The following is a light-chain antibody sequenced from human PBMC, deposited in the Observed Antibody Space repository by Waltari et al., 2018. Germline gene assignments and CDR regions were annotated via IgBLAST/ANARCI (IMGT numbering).Light chain of an antibody. CDR3: QQSYRTPPLT. CDR1: QSISGY. Sequence: DIQMTQSPSSLSASVGDRVTITCRAIQSISGYLNWYHQKPGKAPKVLIYATSSLQSGVPSRFSGSGSGTDFTLTISSLQPEDFATYYCQQSYRTPPLTFGGGTKVEIK. J-gene: IGKJ4*01. CDR2: ATS. V-gene: IGKV1-39*01.